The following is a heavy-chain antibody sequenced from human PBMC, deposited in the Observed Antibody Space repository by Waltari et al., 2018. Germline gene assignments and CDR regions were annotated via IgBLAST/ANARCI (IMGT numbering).Heavy chain of an antibody. CDR2: INHSGST. CDR3: GRSKPDLGELSYQVDY. CDR1: GGSFSGYY. D-gene: IGHD3-16*02. V-gene: IGHV4-34*01. Sequence: QVQLQQWGAGLLKPSENLSLTCAVYGGSFSGYYWSWIRQPPGKGLEWIGEINHSGSTNYNPSLKSRVTISVDTSKNQFSLKLSSVTAADTAVYYCGRSKPDLGELSYQVDYWGQGTLVTVSS. J-gene: IGHJ4*02.